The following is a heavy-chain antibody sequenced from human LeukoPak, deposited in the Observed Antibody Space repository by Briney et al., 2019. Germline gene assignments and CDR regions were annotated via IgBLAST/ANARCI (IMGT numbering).Heavy chain of an antibody. V-gene: IGHV3-53*01. J-gene: IGHJ6*03. CDR1: GFTVSSNY. CDR2: TYSGGRT. Sequence: GSLRLSCAASGFTVSSNYMSWVRQTPGKGLEWVSVTYSGGRTYYADSVKGRFSISRDNSKNSLYLQMNSLRAEDTAVYYCARVYYGSGSLYYYYYYMDVWGKGTTVTISS. D-gene: IGHD3-10*01. CDR3: ARVYYGSGSLYYYYYYMDV.